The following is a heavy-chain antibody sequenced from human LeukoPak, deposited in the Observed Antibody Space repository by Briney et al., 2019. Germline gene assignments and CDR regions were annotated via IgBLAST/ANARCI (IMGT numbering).Heavy chain of an antibody. D-gene: IGHD6-6*01. CDR1: GFTFDDYA. J-gene: IGHJ2*01. V-gene: IGHV3-9*03. Sequence: PGRSLRLSCAASGFTFDDYAMHWVRQAPGKGLEWVSGISWNSGSIGYADSVKGRFTISRDNAKNSLYLQMNSLRAEDMALYYCAKVRGRYSSSPRDWYFDLWGRGTLVTVSS. CDR3: AKVRGRYSSSPRDWYFDL. CDR2: ISWNSGSI.